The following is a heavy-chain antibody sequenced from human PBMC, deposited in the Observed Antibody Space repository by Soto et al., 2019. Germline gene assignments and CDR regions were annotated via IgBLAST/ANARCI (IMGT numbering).Heavy chain of an antibody. D-gene: IGHD3-10*01. CDR2: IYYSGST. CDR1: GGSISSYY. Sequence: SETLSLTCTVSGGSISSYYWSWIRQPPGKGLEWIGYIYYSGSTNYNPSLKSRVTISVDTSKNQFSLKLSSVTAADTAVYYCAGGRGDYYYGMDVSGQGTTVTVSS. CDR3: AGGRGDYYYGMDV. J-gene: IGHJ6*02. V-gene: IGHV4-59*08.